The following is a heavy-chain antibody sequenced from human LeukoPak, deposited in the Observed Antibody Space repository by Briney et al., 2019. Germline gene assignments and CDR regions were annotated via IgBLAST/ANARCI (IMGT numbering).Heavy chain of an antibody. Sequence: PGGSLRLSCAASGFTFSSYAMSWVRQAPGKGLEWVSTISGSGGSTYYADSVKGRFTISRDNSKNTLYLQMNSLRAEDTAVYYCEKLGYCSSTSCYYAFDIWGQGTMVTVSS. J-gene: IGHJ3*02. V-gene: IGHV3-23*01. CDR1: GFTFSSYA. CDR3: EKLGYCSSTSCYYAFDI. D-gene: IGHD2-2*01. CDR2: ISGSGGST.